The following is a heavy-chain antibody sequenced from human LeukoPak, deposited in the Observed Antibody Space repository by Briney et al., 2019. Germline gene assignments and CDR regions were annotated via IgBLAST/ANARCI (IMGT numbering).Heavy chain of an antibody. D-gene: IGHD3-16*01. J-gene: IGHJ4*02. CDR3: ARDMKGSLDY. Sequence: SGGSLRLSCAASGFAFSNAWMAWVRQAPGKGLEWVANINQDGSTKQYVDSVGGRSTISRDNAKNSLYLQMNSLRAEDTGLYHCARDMKGSLDYWGQGTLVTVSS. CDR1: GFAFSNAW. CDR2: INQDGSTK. V-gene: IGHV3-7*01.